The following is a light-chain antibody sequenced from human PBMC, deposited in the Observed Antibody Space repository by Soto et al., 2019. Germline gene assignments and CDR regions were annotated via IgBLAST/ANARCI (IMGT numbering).Light chain of an antibody. V-gene: IGKV3-15*01. J-gene: IGKJ2*01. CDR3: HQYDNWPPEYT. CDR1: QSVSSN. CDR2: GAS. Sequence: EIVMTQSPATLSVSPGERATLSCRASQSVSSNLAWYQQKPGQAPRLLIYGASTRDTGVPDRFSGSASGTEFTLTISSLQSEDFAVYYCHQYDNWPPEYTFGQGTKVDIK.